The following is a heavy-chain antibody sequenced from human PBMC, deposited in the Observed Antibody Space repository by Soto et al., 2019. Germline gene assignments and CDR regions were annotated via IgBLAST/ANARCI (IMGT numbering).Heavy chain of an antibody. CDR2: ISSSSSTI. Sequence: EVQLVESGGGLVQPGGSLRLSCAASGFTFSSYSMNWVRQAPGKGLEWVSYISSSSSTIYDAYSVKGRFTISRDTAKNSLYIQMNSLRDEDTAVYYCARPEYSSSSYGMDVWGQGTTVTVSS. V-gene: IGHV3-48*02. CDR3: ARPEYSSSSYGMDV. D-gene: IGHD6-6*01. CDR1: GFTFSSYS. J-gene: IGHJ6*02.